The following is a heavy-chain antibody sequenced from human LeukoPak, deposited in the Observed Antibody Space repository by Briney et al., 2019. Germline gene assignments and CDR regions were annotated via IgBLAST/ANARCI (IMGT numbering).Heavy chain of an antibody. Sequence: SETLSLTCTVSGGSISSGGYYWSWIRQHPGKGPEWIGYIYYSGSTYYNPSLKSRVTISVDTSKNQFSLKLSSVTAADTAVYYCASNIVVVPAAMLPYYYYGMDVWGQGTTVTVSS. D-gene: IGHD2-2*01. V-gene: IGHV4-31*03. J-gene: IGHJ6*02. CDR2: IYYSGST. CDR1: GGSISSGGYY. CDR3: ASNIVVVPAAMLPYYYYGMDV.